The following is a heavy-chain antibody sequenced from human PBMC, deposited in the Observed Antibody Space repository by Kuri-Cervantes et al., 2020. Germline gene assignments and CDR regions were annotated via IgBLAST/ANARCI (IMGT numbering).Heavy chain of an antibody. D-gene: IGHD6-19*01. Sequence: GGSLRLSCAASGFTFSKYSMNWVRQAPGKGLEWVSYISSSSSTIYYADSVKGRFTISRDDAKNSLYLQMDTLRAEDTAVYYCAKLSGYSGGWCDYWGQGTLVTVSS. CDR2: ISSSSSTI. J-gene: IGHJ4*02. V-gene: IGHV3-48*01. CDR1: GFTFSKYS. CDR3: AKLSGYSGGWCDY.